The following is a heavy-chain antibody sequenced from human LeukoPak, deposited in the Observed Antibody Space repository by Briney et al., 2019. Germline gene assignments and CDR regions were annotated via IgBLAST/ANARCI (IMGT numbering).Heavy chain of an antibody. D-gene: IGHD5-24*01. V-gene: IGHV3-74*01. J-gene: IGHJ4*02. CDR2: INSDGSST. CDR1: GFTFRSYW. Sequence: GGSLRLSCAASGFTFRSYWMHWVRQAPGKGLVWVSRINSDGSSTSYADSVKGRFTISRDNSKNTLYLQMNSLRAEDTAVYYCARDRRDGYTYYFDYWGQGTLVTVSS. CDR3: ARDRRDGYTYYFDY.